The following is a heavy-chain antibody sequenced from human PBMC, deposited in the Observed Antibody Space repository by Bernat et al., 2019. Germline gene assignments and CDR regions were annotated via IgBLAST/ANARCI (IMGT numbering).Heavy chain of an antibody. Sequence: QVQLQESGPGLVKPSQTLSLTCTVSGGSISSGDYYWSWIRQHPGKGLEWFGYIYYSGSTYYNPSLKSRVTISVDRSKNQFSLKLSSVTAADTAVYYCARDYCTNGVCYGGFDYWGQGTLVTVSS. CDR1: GGSISSGDYY. CDR2: IYYSGST. J-gene: IGHJ4*02. V-gene: IGHV4-30-4*08. CDR3: ARDYCTNGVCYGGFDY. D-gene: IGHD2-8*01.